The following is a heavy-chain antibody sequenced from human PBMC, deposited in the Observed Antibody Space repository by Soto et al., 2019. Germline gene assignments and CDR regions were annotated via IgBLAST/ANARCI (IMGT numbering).Heavy chain of an antibody. Sequence: GASGKVSCEASGYTFTNSAMHLGRQAPGQRLEWMGWINAGNGNTKYSQKFQGRVTITRDTSASTAYMELSSLRSEDTAVYYCASGNWNLNYYYGMDVWGQGTTVTVSS. J-gene: IGHJ6*02. V-gene: IGHV1-3*01. CDR3: ASGNWNLNYYYGMDV. CDR2: INAGNGNT. D-gene: IGHD1-7*01. CDR1: GYTFTNSA.